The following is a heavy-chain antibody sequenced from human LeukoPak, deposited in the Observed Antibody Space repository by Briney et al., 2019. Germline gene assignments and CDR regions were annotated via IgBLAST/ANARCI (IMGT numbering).Heavy chain of an antibody. CDR2: IHSSGST. D-gene: IGHD6-13*01. CDR1: GGSISSYY. J-gene: IGHJ6*03. CDR3: ARRTSSSWYDYYYYMDV. Sequence: PSETLSLTCTVSGGSISSYYWSWIRQPAGKGLEWIGRIHSSGSTDYNPSLKSRVTMSVDTSKNQFSLKLSSVTAADTAVYYCARRTSSSWYDYYYYMDVWGKGTTVTVSS. V-gene: IGHV4-4*07.